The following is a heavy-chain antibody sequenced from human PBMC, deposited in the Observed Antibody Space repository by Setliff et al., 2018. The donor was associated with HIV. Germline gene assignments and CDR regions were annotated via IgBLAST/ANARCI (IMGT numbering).Heavy chain of an antibody. D-gene: IGHD3-3*01. J-gene: IGHJ4*02. CDR3: ARSIVPVASGYYYFEY. Sequence: SETLSLTCAVYGGSFSAYYWSWIRQTPGKGLEWIGEINHSGGTNYNPSPKSRVTISVDTSKNQFSLRLSSVAAGDTAVYYCARSIVPVASGYYYFEYWGQGTLVTVSS. CDR1: GGSFSAYY. CDR2: INHSGGT. V-gene: IGHV4-34*01.